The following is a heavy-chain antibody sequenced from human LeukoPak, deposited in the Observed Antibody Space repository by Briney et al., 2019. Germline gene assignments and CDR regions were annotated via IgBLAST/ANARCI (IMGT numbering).Heavy chain of an antibody. Sequence: PGGSLRLSCAASGFTFSSYWMSWVRQAPGKGLEWVANIKQDGSEKYYGDSVKGRFTISRGNAKNSLFLQMNSLRAEDTAVYFCARGGHWLDPWGQGTMVTVSS. CDR1: GFTFSSYW. CDR2: IKQDGSEK. J-gene: IGHJ5*02. V-gene: IGHV3-7*01. CDR3: ARGGHWLDP.